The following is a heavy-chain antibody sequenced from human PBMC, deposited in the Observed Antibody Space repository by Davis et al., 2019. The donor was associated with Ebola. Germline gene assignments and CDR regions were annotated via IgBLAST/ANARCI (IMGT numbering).Heavy chain of an antibody. J-gene: IGHJ4*02. CDR1: GFTFSSYG. CDR2: IWYDGSNK. CDR3: ANHPYIWGSYRYLDY. D-gene: IGHD3-16*02. V-gene: IGHV3-33*06. Sequence: GESLKISCAASGFTFSSYGMHWVRQAPGKGLEWVAVIWYDGSNKYYADSVKGRFTISRDNSKNTLYLQMNSLRAEDTAVYYCANHPYIWGSYRYLDYWGQGTLVTVSS.